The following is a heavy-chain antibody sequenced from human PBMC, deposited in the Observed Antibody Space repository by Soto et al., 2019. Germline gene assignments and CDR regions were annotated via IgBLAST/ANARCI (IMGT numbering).Heavy chain of an antibody. CDR3: ARAADCSGGSCYRPDYYYMDV. Sequence: QVQLVESGGGVVQPGRSLRLSCAASGFTFSSYGMHWVRQAPGKGLEWVAVIWYNGSNKYYADSVKGRFTISRDNSKNTLYLQMNSLRAEDTAVYYCARAADCSGGSCYRPDYYYMDVWGKGTTVTVSS. CDR2: IWYNGSNK. J-gene: IGHJ6*03. D-gene: IGHD2-15*01. V-gene: IGHV3-33*01. CDR1: GFTFSSYG.